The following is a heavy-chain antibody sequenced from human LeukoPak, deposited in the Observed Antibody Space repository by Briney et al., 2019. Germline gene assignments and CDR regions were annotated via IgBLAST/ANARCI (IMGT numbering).Heavy chain of an antibody. CDR1: VFTFSSCW. Sequence: GGSLRLSCAASVFTFSSCWMSWVRQAPGKGLEWVASIKQDGSEKYYVDSVKGRFTISRDNAKNTLYLQMNSLRAEDTAVYYCVARSGWYLRSFDFWGQGNLVIVSA. D-gene: IGHD6-19*01. CDR3: VARSGWYLRSFDF. CDR2: IKQDGSEK. J-gene: IGHJ4*02. V-gene: IGHV3-7*01.